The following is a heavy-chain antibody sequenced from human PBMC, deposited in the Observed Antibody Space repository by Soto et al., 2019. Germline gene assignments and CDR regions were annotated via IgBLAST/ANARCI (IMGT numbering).Heavy chain of an antibody. CDR3: AREGGLTTVTHDY. V-gene: IGHV4-34*01. CDR2: INHSGST. D-gene: IGHD4-17*01. Sequence: SETLSLTCAVYGGSFSGYYWSWIRQPPGKGLEWIGEINHSGSTNYNPSLKSRVTISVDTSKNQFSLKLSSVTAADTAVYYCAREGGLTTVTHDYWGQGTVVTVSS. J-gene: IGHJ4*01. CDR1: GGSFSGYY.